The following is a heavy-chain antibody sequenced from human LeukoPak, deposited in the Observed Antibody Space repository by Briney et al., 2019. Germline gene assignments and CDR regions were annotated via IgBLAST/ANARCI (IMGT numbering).Heavy chain of an antibody. D-gene: IGHD5-24*01. CDR3: ARVREMASRDFDY. Sequence: GGSLRLSCAASGFTFSDYNMNWVRQAPGKGLEWVSSISGSSSSIYYADSVKGRFTISRDNAKNSLYLQMNSLRAEDTAVYYCARVREMASRDFDYWGQGTLVTVSS. V-gene: IGHV3-21*01. CDR2: ISGSSSSI. CDR1: GFTFSDYN. J-gene: IGHJ4*02.